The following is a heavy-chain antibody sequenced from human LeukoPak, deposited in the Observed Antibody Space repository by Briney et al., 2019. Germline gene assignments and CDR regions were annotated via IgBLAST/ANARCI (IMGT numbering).Heavy chain of an antibody. D-gene: IGHD6-19*01. CDR1: GFTVSSNY. Sequence: PGGSLRLSCAASGFTVSSNYWTWVRQPPGKGLEWIGEINHSGATKYNPSLKSRVTISIDTSNNQFSLKLNSVTAADTAVYYCARGEGTLAGRRWPYSFYYYVDVWGKGTTVAVSS. V-gene: IGHV4-34*01. CDR2: INHSGAT. J-gene: IGHJ6*03. CDR3: ARGEGTLAGRRWPYSFYYYVDV.